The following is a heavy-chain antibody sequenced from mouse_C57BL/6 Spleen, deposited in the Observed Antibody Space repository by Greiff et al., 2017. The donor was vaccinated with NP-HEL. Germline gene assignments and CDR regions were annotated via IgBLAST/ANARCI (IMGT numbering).Heavy chain of an antibody. D-gene: IGHD1-1*01. CDR2: ISSGGSYT. CDR1: GFTFSSYG. J-gene: IGHJ3*01. CDR3: ARPPLTTVESAWFAY. Sequence: EVHLVESGGDLVKPGGSLKLSCAASGFTFSSYGMSWVRQTPDKRLEWVATISSGGSYTYYPDSVKGRFTISRDNAKNTLYLQMSSLKSEDTAMYYCARPPLTTVESAWFAYWGQGTLVTVSA. V-gene: IGHV5-6*01.